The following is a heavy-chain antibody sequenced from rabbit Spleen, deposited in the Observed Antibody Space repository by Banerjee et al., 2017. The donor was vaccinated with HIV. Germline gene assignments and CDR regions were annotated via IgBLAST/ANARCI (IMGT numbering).Heavy chain of an antibody. CDR1: GFSFSSSYD. Sequence: QEQLKESGGDLVKPGASLTLTCTASGFSFSSSYDMCWVRQAPGKGLEWIGCIYTGNGKTYYAGWAKGRFTISRENTQNTVSLQLNSLTAADTATYFCVRDYSFYFNLWGPGTLVTVS. CDR2: IYTGNGKT. J-gene: IGHJ4*01. D-gene: IGHD7-1*01. CDR3: VRDYSFYFNL. V-gene: IGHV1S45*01.